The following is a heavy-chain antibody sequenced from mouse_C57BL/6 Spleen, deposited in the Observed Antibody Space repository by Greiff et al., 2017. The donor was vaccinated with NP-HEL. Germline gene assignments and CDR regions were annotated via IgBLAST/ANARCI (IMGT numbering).Heavy chain of an antibody. Sequence: ESGAELVRPGASVTLSCKASGYTFTDYEMHWVKQTPVHGLEWIGAIDPETGGTAYNQKFKGKAILTADKSSSTAYMELRSLTSEDSAVYYCTRDSSGYVAYWGQGTLVTVSA. J-gene: IGHJ3*01. CDR2: IDPETGGT. CDR1: GYTFTDYE. CDR3: TRDSSGYVAY. V-gene: IGHV1-15*01. D-gene: IGHD3-2*02.